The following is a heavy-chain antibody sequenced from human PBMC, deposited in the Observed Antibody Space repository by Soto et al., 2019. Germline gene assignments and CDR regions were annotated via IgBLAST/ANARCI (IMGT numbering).Heavy chain of an antibody. V-gene: IGHV1-3*01. CDR2: INAGNGNT. D-gene: IGHD6-13*01. J-gene: IGHJ4*02. Sequence: ASVKVSCKASGYTFTNYAMHWVRQAPGQRLEWMGWINAGNGNTKYSQKFQGRVTITRDTSASTVYMELSSLTFEDTAVYYCARSRAVAGSYFFDYWGQGTLVTVSS. CDR3: ARSRAVAGSYFFDY. CDR1: GYTFTNYA.